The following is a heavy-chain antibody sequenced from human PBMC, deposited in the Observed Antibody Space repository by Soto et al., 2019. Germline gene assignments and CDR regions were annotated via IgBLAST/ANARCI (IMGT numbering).Heavy chain of an antibody. CDR2: INPNSGGT. CDR3: ARDVGYCSGGSCYRYYYGMDV. D-gene: IGHD2-15*01. CDR1: GYTFTGYY. J-gene: IGHJ6*02. Sequence: ASVKVSCKASGYTFTGYYMHWVRQAPGQGLEWMGWINPNSGGTNYAQKFQGRVTMTRDTSISTAYMELSRLRSDDTAVYYCARDVGYCSGGSCYRYYYGMDVWGQGTTVTVYS. V-gene: IGHV1-2*02.